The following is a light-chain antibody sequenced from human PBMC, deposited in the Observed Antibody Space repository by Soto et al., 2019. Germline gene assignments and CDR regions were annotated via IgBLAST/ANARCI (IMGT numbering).Light chain of an antibody. J-gene: IGLJ1*01. CDR1: SSNIGAAYD. CDR3: QSHDSSLSGSYV. V-gene: IGLV1-40*01. Sequence: QSVLTQPPSVSGAPGQRVTISCAGSSSNIGAAYDVNWYQQVPGTAPKLLIYANSNRPSGVPDRFSGSKSGTSASLAITGLRAADEADYYCQSHDSSLSGSYVFGPGTKVTVL. CDR2: ANS.